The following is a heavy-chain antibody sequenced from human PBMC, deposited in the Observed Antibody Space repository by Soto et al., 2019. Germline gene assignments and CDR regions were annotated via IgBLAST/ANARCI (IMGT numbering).Heavy chain of an antibody. CDR2: ISSSSSTI. Sequence: GGSLRLSCAASGFTFSSHWMHWVRQAPGKGLEWVSYISSSSSTIYHADSVKGRFTISRDNAKNSLYLQMNSLRAEDTAVYYCAKDLGSYDSSGYTFDYWGQGTLVTVSS. J-gene: IGHJ4*02. CDR3: AKDLGSYDSSGYTFDY. CDR1: GFTFSSHW. D-gene: IGHD3-22*01. V-gene: IGHV3-48*01.